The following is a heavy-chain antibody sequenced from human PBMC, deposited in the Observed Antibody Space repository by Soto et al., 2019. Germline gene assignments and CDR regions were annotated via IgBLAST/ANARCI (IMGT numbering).Heavy chain of an antibody. V-gene: IGHV4-39*01. CDR3: ATQFTYDFWSGALYYYYGMDV. CDR2: IYYSGST. J-gene: IGHJ6*02. CDR1: GGSISSSSYY. D-gene: IGHD3-3*01. Sequence: PSETLSLTCTVSGGSISSSSYYWGWIRQPPGKGLEWIGSIYYSGSTYYNPSLKSRVTISVDTSKNQFSLKLSSVTAADTAVYYCATQFTYDFWSGALYYYYGMDVWGQGTTVTVSS.